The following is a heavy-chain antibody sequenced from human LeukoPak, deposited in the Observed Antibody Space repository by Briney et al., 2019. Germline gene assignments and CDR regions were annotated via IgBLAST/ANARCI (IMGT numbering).Heavy chain of an antibody. Sequence: SETLSLTCTVSGGSISSYYWSWIRQPPVKGLEWIGYIYYSGSTNYNPSLKSRVTISVDTSKNQFSLKLSSVTAADTAVYYCARALGTVHRYYFDYWGQGTLVTVSS. CDR3: ARALGTVHRYYFDY. V-gene: IGHV4-59*01. CDR2: IYYSGST. J-gene: IGHJ4*02. D-gene: IGHD4-4*01. CDR1: GGSISSYY.